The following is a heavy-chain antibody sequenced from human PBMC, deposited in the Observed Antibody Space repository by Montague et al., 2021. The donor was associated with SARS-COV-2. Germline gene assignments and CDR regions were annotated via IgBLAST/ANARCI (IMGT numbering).Heavy chain of an antibody. CDR2: IYNSGST. Sequence: TLSLTCTVSAGSISRGIYSWRWIRKPAGKGLESIGCIYNSGSTYYNPSLKSRVTISADTSKNQFSLKLSSMTAADTAVYYCARQVWRYYDWRPDSWGQGTLVTVSS. D-gene: IGHD1-1*01. J-gene: IGHJ4*02. CDR1: AGSISRGIYS. CDR3: ARQVWRYYDWRPDS. V-gene: IGHV4-61*02.